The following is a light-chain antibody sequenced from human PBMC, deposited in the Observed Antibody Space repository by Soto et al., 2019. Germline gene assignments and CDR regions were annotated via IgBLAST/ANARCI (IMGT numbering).Light chain of an antibody. CDR3: CSYTTSTTGV. CDR2: DVS. V-gene: IGLV2-14*01. J-gene: IGLJ1*01. CDR1: SSDVGGRDH. Sequence: QSALTQPTSVSGSPGQSITISCTGTSSDVGGRDHVSWYQQHPGKAPKLMIYDVSNRPSGVSNRFSVSKSGNTASLTISGLQAEDEADYYCCSYTTSTTGVFGTGTKLTVL.